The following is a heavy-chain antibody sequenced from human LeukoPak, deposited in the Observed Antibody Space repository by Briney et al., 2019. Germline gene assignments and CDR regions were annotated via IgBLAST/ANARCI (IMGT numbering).Heavy chain of an antibody. Sequence: GGSLRLSCAASGFTFSSYTMNWVRQAPGKGLEWVSSISSISSYIYYADSVKGRFTISRDNAKNSLYLQMNSLRAEDAAVYYCAREVEEEMAYNWFDAWGQGSLVTVAS. V-gene: IGHV3-21*01. CDR1: GFTFSSYT. J-gene: IGHJ5*02. CDR2: ISSISSYI. D-gene: IGHD5-24*01. CDR3: AREVEEEMAYNWFDA.